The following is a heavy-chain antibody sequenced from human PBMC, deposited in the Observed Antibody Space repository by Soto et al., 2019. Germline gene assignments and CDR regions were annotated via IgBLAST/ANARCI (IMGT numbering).Heavy chain of an antibody. Sequence: EVQLVQSGAEVKKPGESLKISCKGSGYSFTSYWIGWVRQMPGKGLEWMGIIYPGDSDTRYSPSFQGQVTISADKSISTAYLQWSSLKASDTAMYYCARGLSFSVRAGEREWLLSDWFDPWGQGTLVTVSS. V-gene: IGHV5-51*01. D-gene: IGHD3-3*01. J-gene: IGHJ5*02. CDR2: IYPGDSDT. CDR3: ARGLSFSVRAGEREWLLSDWFDP. CDR1: GYSFTSYW.